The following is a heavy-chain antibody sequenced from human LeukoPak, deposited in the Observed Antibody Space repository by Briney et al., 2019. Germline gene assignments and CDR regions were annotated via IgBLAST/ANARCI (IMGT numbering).Heavy chain of an antibody. D-gene: IGHD5-12*01. Sequence: ASVKVSCKASGYTFTSYGISWVRQAPGQGLEWMGWISAYNGNTNYAQKLQGRVTMTTDTSTSKAYMELRSLRSDDTAVYYCARDLATLTTGNCWGQGTLDTVSS. CDR2: ISAYNGNT. CDR3: ARDLATLTTGNC. J-gene: IGHJ4*02. CDR1: GYTFTSYG. V-gene: IGHV1-18*01.